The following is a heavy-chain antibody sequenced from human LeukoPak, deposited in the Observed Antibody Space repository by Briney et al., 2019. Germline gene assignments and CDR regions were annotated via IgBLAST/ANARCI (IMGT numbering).Heavy chain of an antibody. D-gene: IGHD3-22*01. CDR3: ARDRIGVVISTSFDY. CDR2: INAGNGNT. CDR1: GYTFTSYA. V-gene: IGHV1-3*01. J-gene: IGHJ4*02. Sequence: ASVKVSCKASGYTFTSYAMHWVRQAPGQRLEWMGWINAGNGNTKYSQKFQGRVTITRDTSASTAYMELSSLRSEDTAVYYCARDRIGVVISTSFDYWGQGTLVTVSS.